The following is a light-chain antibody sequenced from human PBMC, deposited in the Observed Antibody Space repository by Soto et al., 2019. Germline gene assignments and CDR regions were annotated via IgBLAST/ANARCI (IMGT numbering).Light chain of an antibody. Sequence: DIQMTQSPSTLSASVGDRVTITCRASQSISSRLAWYQQKPGKAPKFLIYDGSSLESGVPARFNGSGSGTEFALSISSLQPDDFATYYCQQYNEYSKTFGQGTKVEV. CDR2: DGS. CDR3: QQYNEYSKT. CDR1: QSISSR. J-gene: IGKJ1*01. V-gene: IGKV1-5*01.